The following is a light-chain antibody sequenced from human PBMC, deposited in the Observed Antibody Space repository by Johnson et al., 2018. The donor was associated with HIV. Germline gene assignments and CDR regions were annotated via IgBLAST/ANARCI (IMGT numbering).Light chain of an antibody. CDR1: SSNIGSNY. V-gene: IGLV1-51*01. Sequence: QSVLTQPPSVSAAPGQKVTISCSGSSSNIGSNYVSWYQQLPGTAPKLLIYDNNKRPSGIPDRFSGSKSGTSATLGITGLQTGDEADYYCGTWDSSLSAGVFGTGTTVTGL. J-gene: IGLJ1*01. CDR2: DNN. CDR3: GTWDSSLSAGV.